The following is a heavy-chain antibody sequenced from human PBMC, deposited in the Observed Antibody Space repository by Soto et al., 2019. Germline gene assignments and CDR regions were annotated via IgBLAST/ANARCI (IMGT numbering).Heavy chain of an antibody. CDR1: GGSISSGGYS. CDR3: ARGGSYYYDSSGYYPYFDY. CDR2: IYHSGST. D-gene: IGHD3-22*01. V-gene: IGHV4-30-2*01. Sequence: PSETLSLTCAVSGGSISSGGYSWSWIRQPPGKGLEWIGYIYHSGSTYYNPSLKSRVTISVDRSKNQFSLKLGSVTAADTAVYYCARGGSYYYDSSGYYPYFDYWGQGTLVTVS. J-gene: IGHJ4*02.